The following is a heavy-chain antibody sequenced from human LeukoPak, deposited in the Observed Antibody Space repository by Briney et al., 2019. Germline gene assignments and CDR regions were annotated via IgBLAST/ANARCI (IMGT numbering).Heavy chain of an antibody. Sequence: GGSLRLSCAASGFTLGAFAMHWVRQAPGKGLEWVSLIDKDGRSTYYADSVKGRFTISRDNSKNSLYLQMNSLRTEDTALYYCAAWAFYHSLDVWGQGTTVTVSS. CDR1: GFTLGAFA. J-gene: IGHJ6*02. V-gene: IGHV3-43*02. CDR3: AAWAFYHSLDV. CDR2: IDKDGRST. D-gene: IGHD1-26*01.